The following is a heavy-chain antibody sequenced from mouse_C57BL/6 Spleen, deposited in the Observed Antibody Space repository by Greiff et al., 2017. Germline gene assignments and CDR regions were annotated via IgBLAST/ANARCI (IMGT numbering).Heavy chain of an antibody. V-gene: IGHV1-69*01. J-gene: IGHJ2*01. Sequence: QVQLQQPGAELVMPGASVKLSCKASGYTFTSYWMPWVKQRPGQGLEWIGEIDPSDSYTNYNQKFKGKSTLTVDKSSSTAYMQLSSLTSADSAVYYCARGGYPDYWGQGTTLTVSS. CDR1: GYTFTSYW. D-gene: IGHD2-14*01. CDR2: IDPSDSYT. CDR3: ARGGYPDY.